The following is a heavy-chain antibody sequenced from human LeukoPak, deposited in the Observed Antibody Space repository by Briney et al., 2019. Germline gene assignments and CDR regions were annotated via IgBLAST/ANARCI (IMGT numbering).Heavy chain of an antibody. V-gene: IGHV1-69*13. J-gene: IGHJ5*02. Sequence: SVKVSCKASGGTFSSYAISWMRQAPGQGLEWMGGIIPIFGTANYAQKFQGRVTITADESTSTAYMELSSLRSEDTAVYYCARDKSGRFDPWGQGTLVTVSS. CDR2: IIPIFGTA. CDR1: GGTFSSYA. CDR3: ARDKSGRFDP.